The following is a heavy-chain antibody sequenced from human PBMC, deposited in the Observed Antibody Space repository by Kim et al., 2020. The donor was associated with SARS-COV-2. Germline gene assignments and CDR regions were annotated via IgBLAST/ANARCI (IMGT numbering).Heavy chain of an antibody. V-gene: IGHV4-4*07. D-gene: IGHD6-13*01. J-gene: IGHJ4*02. CDR3: ARVVGAAAGTQTFFDY. CDR1: GGSISSYY. CDR2: IYTSGST. Sequence: SETLSLTYTVSGGSISSYYWSWIRQPAGKGLEWIGRIYTSGSTNYNPSLKSRVTMSVDTSKNQFSLKLSSVTAADTAVYYCARVVGAAAGTQTFFDYWGQGTLVTVSS.